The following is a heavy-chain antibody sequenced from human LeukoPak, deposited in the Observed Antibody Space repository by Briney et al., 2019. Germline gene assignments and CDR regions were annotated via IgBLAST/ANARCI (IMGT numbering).Heavy chain of an antibody. Sequence: PGGFLRLSCAASGLTFSIYSMNWVRQAPGKGLEWVSSISSSSSYIYYADSVKGRFTISRDDAKNSLYLQMNSLRAEDTAVYYCARDKWVAFDIWGQGTMVTVSS. CDR3: ARDKWVAFDI. CDR1: GLTFSIYS. J-gene: IGHJ3*02. CDR2: ISSSSSYI. V-gene: IGHV3-21*03. D-gene: IGHD1-26*01.